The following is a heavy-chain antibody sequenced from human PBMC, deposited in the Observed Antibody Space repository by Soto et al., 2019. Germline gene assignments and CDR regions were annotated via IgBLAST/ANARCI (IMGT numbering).Heavy chain of an antibody. CDR2: ISGSGGST. Sequence: EVQLLESGGGLVQPGGSLRLSCAASRFTFSSYAMSWVRQAPGKGLEWVSTISGSGGSTYYADSVKGRFTISRDNSKNTLYLQMNSLRAEDTAVYYCAKVSSSWRYFDYWGQGTLVTVSS. J-gene: IGHJ4*02. CDR1: RFTFSSYA. V-gene: IGHV3-23*01. D-gene: IGHD6-13*01. CDR3: AKVSSSWRYFDY.